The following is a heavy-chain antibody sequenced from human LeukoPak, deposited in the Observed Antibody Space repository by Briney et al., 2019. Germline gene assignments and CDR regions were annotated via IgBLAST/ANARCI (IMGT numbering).Heavy chain of an antibody. CDR3: ARAQGSYYHYYMDV. D-gene: IGHD1-26*01. J-gene: IGHJ6*03. CDR1: GYTFTSYG. CDR2: INPSGGSP. V-gene: IGHV1-46*01. Sequence: ASVKVSCKASGYTFTSYGISWVRQAPGQGLEWMGIINPSGGSPNYAQKFQGRVTMTRDMSTSTVNMELSRLRSEDTAVYYCARAQGSYYHYYMDVWGEGTTVTVSS.